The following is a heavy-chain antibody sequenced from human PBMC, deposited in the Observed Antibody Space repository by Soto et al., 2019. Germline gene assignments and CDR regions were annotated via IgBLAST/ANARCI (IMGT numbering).Heavy chain of an antibody. CDR3: ARDRWSTAKQYYYYGMDV. J-gene: IGHJ6*02. CDR2: ISYDGSNK. Sequence: PGGSLRLSCAASGFTFSSYAMHWVRQAPGKGLEWVAVISYDGSNKYYADSVKGRFTISRDNSKNTLYLQMNSLRAEDTAVYYCARDRWSTAKQYYYYGMDVWGQGTTVTVSS. V-gene: IGHV3-30-3*01. D-gene: IGHD4-4*01. CDR1: GFTFSSYA.